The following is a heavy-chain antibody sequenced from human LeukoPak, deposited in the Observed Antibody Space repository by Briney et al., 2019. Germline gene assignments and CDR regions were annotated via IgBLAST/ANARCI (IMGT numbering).Heavy chain of an antibody. J-gene: IGHJ4*02. CDR1: GGSFSGYY. D-gene: IGHD1-26*01. CDR3: ARDRRIVGATDY. Sequence: SETLSLTCAVYGGSFSGYYWSWIRQPPGKGLEWIGEINHSGSTNYNPSLKSRVTISVDTSKNQFSLKLSSVTAADTAVYYCARDRRIVGATDYWGQGTLVTVSS. V-gene: IGHV4-34*01. CDR2: INHSGST.